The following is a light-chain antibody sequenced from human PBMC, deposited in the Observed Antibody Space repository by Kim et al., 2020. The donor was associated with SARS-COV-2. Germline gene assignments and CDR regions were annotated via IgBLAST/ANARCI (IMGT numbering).Light chain of an antibody. CDR3: MQTTQFPHT. Sequence: QPASPSFRSSQSLVHSDGGTYLSWLHHRPGQPPRLLIYKTSNRFSGVPDRFSGSGAGTHFTLTISRVEAEDVGIYYCMQTTQFPHTFGQGTKLEI. V-gene: IGKV2-24*01. CDR1: QSLVHSDGGTY. CDR2: KTS. J-gene: IGKJ2*01.